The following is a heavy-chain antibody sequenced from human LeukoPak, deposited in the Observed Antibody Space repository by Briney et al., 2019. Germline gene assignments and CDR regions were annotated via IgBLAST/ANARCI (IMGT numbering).Heavy chain of an antibody. CDR2: IYYSGST. Sequence: SSETLSLTCTVSGGSISSYYWSWIRQPPGKGLKWIGYIYYSGSTNYNPSLKSRVTISVDTSKNQFSLKLSSVTAADTAVYYCARAGSSSVDYWGQGTLVTVSS. CDR3: ARAGSSSVDY. D-gene: IGHD6-6*01. CDR1: GGSISSYY. V-gene: IGHV4-59*01. J-gene: IGHJ4*02.